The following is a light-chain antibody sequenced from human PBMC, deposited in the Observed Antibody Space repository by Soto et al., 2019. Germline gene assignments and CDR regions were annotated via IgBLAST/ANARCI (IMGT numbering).Light chain of an antibody. J-gene: IGLJ1*01. CDR2: EVS. Sequence: QSALTQPASVSGSPGQSITISCTGNSSDVGNYNLVSWYQQHPGKAPTVMIYEVSKRPSGVSNRFSGSKSGNTASLTISGLQAEDEADYYCCSYAGSSTFYVFGTGTKLTVL. CDR3: CSYAGSSTFYV. CDR1: SSDVGNYNL. V-gene: IGLV2-23*02.